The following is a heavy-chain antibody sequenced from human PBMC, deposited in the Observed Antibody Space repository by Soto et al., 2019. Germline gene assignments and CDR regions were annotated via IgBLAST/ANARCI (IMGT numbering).Heavy chain of an antibody. CDR2: ISPSGDST. J-gene: IGHJ3*01. D-gene: IGHD4-17*01. Sequence: GGSLRLSCAASGFTFRSYVMTWVRQAPGKGLEWVSIISPSGDSTDYADSVEGRFIISRDNSENTVYLQMNSLRAEDTAVYYCGKSPYGDYPFAFDVWGLGTVVTVSS. CDR1: GFTFRSYV. CDR3: GKSPYGDYPFAFDV. V-gene: IGHV3-23*01.